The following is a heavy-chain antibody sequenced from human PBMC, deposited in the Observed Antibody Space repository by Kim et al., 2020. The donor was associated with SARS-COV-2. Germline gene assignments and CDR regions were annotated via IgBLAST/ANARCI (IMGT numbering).Heavy chain of an antibody. J-gene: IGHJ6*02. D-gene: IGHD3-16*01. CDR2: IWYDGSNK. CDR3: ARDQLGDYYGMDV. Sequence: GGSLRLSCAASGFTFSSYGMHWVRQAPGKGLEWVAVIWYDGSNKYYADSVKGRFTISRDNSKNTLYLQMNSLRAEDTAVYYCARDQLGDYYGMDVWGQGTTVPVSS. CDR1: GFTFSSYG. V-gene: IGHV3-33*01.